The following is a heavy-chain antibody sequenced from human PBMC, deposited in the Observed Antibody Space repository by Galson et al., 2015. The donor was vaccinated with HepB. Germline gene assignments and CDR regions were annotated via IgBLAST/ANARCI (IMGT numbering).Heavy chain of an antibody. Sequence: SVKVSCKASGYTFTSYGISWVRQAPGQGLEWMGWISAYNGNTNYAQKLQGRVTMTTDTSTSTAYMELRSLRSDDTAVYYCARDCSSTSCPSGLDYWGQGTLVTVSS. D-gene: IGHD2-2*01. CDR1: GYTFTSYG. CDR3: ARDCSSTSCPSGLDY. J-gene: IGHJ4*02. CDR2: ISAYNGNT. V-gene: IGHV1-18*01.